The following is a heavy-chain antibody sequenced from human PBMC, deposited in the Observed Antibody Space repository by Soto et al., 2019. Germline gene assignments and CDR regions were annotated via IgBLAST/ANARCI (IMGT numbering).Heavy chain of an antibody. V-gene: IGHV3-30*18. CDR1: GLTFSSYG. D-gene: IGHD2-15*01. Sequence: QVQLVESGGGVVQPGRSLRLSCAASGLTFSSYGMHWVRQAPGKGLEWVAVISYDGSNKYYADSVKGRFTISRDNSKNTLYLQMNSLRAEDTAVYYCAKGPLGFRSHRAPLDCWGQGTLVTVSS. J-gene: IGHJ4*02. CDR3: AKGPLGFRSHRAPLDC. CDR2: ISYDGSNK.